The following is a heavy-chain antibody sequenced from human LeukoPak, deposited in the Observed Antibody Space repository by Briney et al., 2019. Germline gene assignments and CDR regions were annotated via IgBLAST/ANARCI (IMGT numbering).Heavy chain of an antibody. CDR2: IYLGNFVT. CDR1: GDRYTDYG. D-gene: IGHD2-8*01. CDR3: ATWAGVSPNPWLDP. Sequence: GESLKISCKVSGDRYTDYGIGWVRQMPGKGLEWMGIIYLGNFVTRYSPSFQGQVTISADKSINTAYLQWSSLKASDTAMYYCATWAGVSPNPWLDPWGQGTLVTVSS. J-gene: IGHJ5*02. V-gene: IGHV5-51*01.